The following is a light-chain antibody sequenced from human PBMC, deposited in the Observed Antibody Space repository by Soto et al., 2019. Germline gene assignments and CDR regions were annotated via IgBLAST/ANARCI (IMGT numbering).Light chain of an antibody. CDR2: DAS. CDR1: QDISNY. CDR3: QQYDNLPLT. J-gene: IGKJ4*01. V-gene: IGKV1-33*01. Sequence: DIPMTPSPSSLSASVGDRVTITCRASQDISNYLNWYQQKPGKAPKLLIYDASNLETGVPSRFSGSGSGTDFTFTISSLQPEDIATYYCQQYDNLPLTFGGGTKVDIK.